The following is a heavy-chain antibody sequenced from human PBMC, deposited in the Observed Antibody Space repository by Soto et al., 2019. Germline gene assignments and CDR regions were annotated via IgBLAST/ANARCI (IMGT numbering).Heavy chain of an antibody. CDR3: AKDAVSSSWYSRGLKHYFDY. V-gene: IGHV3-30*18. J-gene: IGHJ4*02. Sequence: GGSLRLSCAASGFTFSSYGIHWVRKPPAKGLEWVAVISYDGSNKYYADSVKGRFTISRDNSKNTLYLQMNSLRAEDTAVYYCAKDAVSSSWYSRGLKHYFDYWGQGTLVTVSS. D-gene: IGHD6-13*01. CDR2: ISYDGSNK. CDR1: GFTFSSYG.